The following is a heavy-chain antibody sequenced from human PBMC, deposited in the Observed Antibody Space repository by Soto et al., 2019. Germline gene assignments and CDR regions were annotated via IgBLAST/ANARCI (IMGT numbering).Heavy chain of an antibody. CDR3: ARDSSSSWSGGNAFDI. CDR2: ISSSSSTI. CDR1: GFTFSSYS. V-gene: IGHV3-48*02. J-gene: IGHJ3*02. D-gene: IGHD6-13*01. Sequence: GGSLRLSCAASGFTFSSYSMNWVRQAPGKGLEWVSYISSSSSTIYYADSVKGRFTISRDNAKNSLYLQMNSLRDEDTAVYYCARDSSSSWSGGNAFDIWGQGTMVTVSS.